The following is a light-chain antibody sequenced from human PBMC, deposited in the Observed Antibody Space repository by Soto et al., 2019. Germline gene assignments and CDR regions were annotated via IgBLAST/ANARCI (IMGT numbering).Light chain of an antibody. Sequence: QSALTQPASVSGSPGQSITISCTGTSSDVGGYNYVSWYQQHPGKAPKLMIYEVSKRPSGLSNRFSGSKSGNTASLTISGLQAEDEADYYCNSYTSSSTYVFGTGTKVTVL. J-gene: IGLJ1*01. CDR2: EVS. V-gene: IGLV2-14*01. CDR3: NSYTSSSTYV. CDR1: SSDVGGYNY.